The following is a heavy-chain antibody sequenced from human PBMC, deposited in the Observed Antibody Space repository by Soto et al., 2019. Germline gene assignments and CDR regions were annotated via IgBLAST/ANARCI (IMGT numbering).Heavy chain of an antibody. Sequence: QVQLVQSGAEVKQPGASVKVSCKSSGYTFIHYAMHWVRQAPGQGLEWLGWINTDNGNTAFSQKFQGRVSITMDTSASTAYVELSSLISEDTAVYYCARQGDSRILRDTFDIWGQGTLVTVAS. D-gene: IGHD2-8*01. CDR2: INTDNGNT. CDR3: ARQGDSRILRDTFDI. V-gene: IGHV1-3*04. CDR1: GYTFIHYA. J-gene: IGHJ3*02.